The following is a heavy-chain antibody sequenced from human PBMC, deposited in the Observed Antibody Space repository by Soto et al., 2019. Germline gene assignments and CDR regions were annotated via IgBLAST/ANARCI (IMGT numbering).Heavy chain of an antibody. Sequence: PGGSLRLSCAASGFTFSSFAMSWVRQAPGKGLEWVSGISASGNSAYYADSLKGRFTISRDNSKNTFYLHMSSLRADDTAVYYCARDGVAQPRFWGQGTLVTVST. CDR1: GFTFSSFA. V-gene: IGHV3-23*01. J-gene: IGHJ4*02. CDR2: ISASGNSA. D-gene: IGHD2-15*01. CDR3: ARDGVAQPRF.